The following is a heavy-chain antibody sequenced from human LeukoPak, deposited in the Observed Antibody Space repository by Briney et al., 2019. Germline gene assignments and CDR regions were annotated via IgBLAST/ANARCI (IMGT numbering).Heavy chain of an antibody. CDR3: ARERYSSSWYVDY. CDR1: GGSVSGYY. V-gene: IGHV4-59*02. J-gene: IGHJ4*02. Sequence: PSETLSLTCTVSGGSVSGYYWNWVRQSPGKGLEWIGYIYYSGSTSYNPSLESRVTISLDTANNQFSLKLSSVTAADTAVYYCARERYSSSWYVDYWGQGTLVTVSS. CDR2: IYYSGST. D-gene: IGHD6-13*01.